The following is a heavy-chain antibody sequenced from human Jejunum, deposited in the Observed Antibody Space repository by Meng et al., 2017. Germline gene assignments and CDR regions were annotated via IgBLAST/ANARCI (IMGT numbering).Heavy chain of an antibody. CDR3: VKGGFVTFFEDLLFDN. J-gene: IGHJ4*02. CDR1: GFTFDNHA. CDR2: ITWNSDDT. V-gene: IGHV3-9*01. Sequence: SLKISCAASGFTFDNHAMHWVRQVPGKGLEWVSGITWNSDDTGYADSAKGRFTISRDNARNSLSLQMNSLRPEDTALYFCVKGGFVTFFEDLLFDNWGQGTLVTVSS. D-gene: IGHD2-8*02.